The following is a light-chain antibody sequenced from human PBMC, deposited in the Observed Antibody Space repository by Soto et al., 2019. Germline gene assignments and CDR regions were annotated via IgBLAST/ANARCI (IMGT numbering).Light chain of an antibody. CDR2: GAS. Sequence: IQMTQSPSTLSASVGGRVTITCRASQSVGTWVAWYQQKPGKAPKLLIYGASNLESGVPSRFSGSGSGTEFTLTITTLQPDDFATYFCQQYNRNTWRFGPGTKVDIK. CDR3: QQYNRNTWR. CDR1: QSVGTW. J-gene: IGKJ1*01. V-gene: IGKV1-5*01.